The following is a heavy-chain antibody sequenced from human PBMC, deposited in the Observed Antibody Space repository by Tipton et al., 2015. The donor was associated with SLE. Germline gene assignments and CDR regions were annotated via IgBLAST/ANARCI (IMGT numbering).Heavy chain of an antibody. CDR3: ARGGTAMAYWYFDL. V-gene: IGHV4-59*08. J-gene: IGHJ2*01. CDR2: IYYSGST. D-gene: IGHD5-18*01. Sequence: TLSLTCTVSGGSISSYYRSWIRQPPGKGLEWIGYIYYSGSTNYNPSLKSRVTISVDTSKNQFSLKLSSVTAADTAVYYCARGGTAMAYWYFDLWGRGTLVTVSS. CDR1: GGSISSYY.